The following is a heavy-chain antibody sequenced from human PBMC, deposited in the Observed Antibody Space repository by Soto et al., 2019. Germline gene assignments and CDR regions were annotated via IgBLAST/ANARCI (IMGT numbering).Heavy chain of an antibody. CDR2: ISYDGSNK. Sequence: GGSLRLSCAASGFTFSSYGMHWVRQAPGKGLEWVAVISYDGSNKYYADSVKGRFTISRDNSKNTLYLQMNSLRAGDTAVYYCAKDPVTAMAYYYYGMDVWGQGTTVTVSS. V-gene: IGHV3-30*18. CDR3: AKDPVTAMAYYYYGMDV. J-gene: IGHJ6*02. D-gene: IGHD5-18*01. CDR1: GFTFSSYG.